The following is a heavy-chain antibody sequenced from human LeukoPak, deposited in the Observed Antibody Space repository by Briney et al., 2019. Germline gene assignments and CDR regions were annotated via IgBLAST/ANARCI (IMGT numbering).Heavy chain of an antibody. V-gene: IGHV4-4*07. CDR2: IYTSGST. D-gene: IGHD2-2*01. J-gene: IGHJ6*02. CDR1: GGSISSYY. CDR3: AKSTSPLYYYYGMDV. Sequence: SETLSLTCTVSGGSISSYYWSWIRQPAGKGLEWIGRIYTSGSTNYNPSLKSRVTMSVDTSKNQFSLKLSSVTAADTAVYYCAKSTSPLYYYYGMDVWGQGTTVTVSS.